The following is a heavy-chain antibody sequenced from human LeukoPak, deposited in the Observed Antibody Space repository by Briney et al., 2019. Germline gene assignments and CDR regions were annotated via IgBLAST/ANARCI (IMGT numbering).Heavy chain of an antibody. D-gene: IGHD5-18*01. Sequence: ASVKVSCKASGYTFTGYYMHWVRQAPGQGLEWMGWINPNSGGTNYAQKFQGRVTMTRDTSLGTAYMELSSLRSDDTAVYFCARGEYSYGNDYWGQGTLVTVSS. CDR2: INPNSGGT. V-gene: IGHV1-2*02. J-gene: IGHJ4*02. CDR3: ARGEYSYGNDY. CDR1: GYTFTGYY.